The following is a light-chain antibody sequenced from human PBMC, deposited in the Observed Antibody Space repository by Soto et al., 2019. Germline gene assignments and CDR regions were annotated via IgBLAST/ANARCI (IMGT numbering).Light chain of an antibody. CDR3: QQYGSSPLS. V-gene: IGKV3-20*01. CDR2: CAS. Sequence: EIVLTQSPGTLSLSPGERATLSCRASQSVSSSYLAWYQQKPGQAHRLLIYCASSRSTGITGRFSGSRSGTDFTLTISRLEPEDFAVYYCQQYGSSPLSFGGGTKVEIK. CDR1: QSVSSSY. J-gene: IGKJ4*01.